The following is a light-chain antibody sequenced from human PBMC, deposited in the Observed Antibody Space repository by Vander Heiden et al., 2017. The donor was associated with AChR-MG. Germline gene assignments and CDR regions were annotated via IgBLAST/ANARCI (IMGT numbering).Light chain of an antibody. CDR2: DSS. CDR3: QQYCTSPWT. Sequence: EIVLTQSPATLSLSPGERATLSCGASQSVSSSSLAWYQQKPGLAPRLLIYDSSRRATGIPERFSGSGSGTDFTLTISRLEPEDFAVYYCQQYCTSPWTFGQGTKVEMK. CDR1: QSVSSSS. J-gene: IGKJ1*01. V-gene: IGKV3D-20*01.